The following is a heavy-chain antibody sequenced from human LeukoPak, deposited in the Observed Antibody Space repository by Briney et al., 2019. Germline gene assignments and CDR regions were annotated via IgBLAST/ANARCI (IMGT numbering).Heavy chain of an antibody. CDR1: GFTFSSYS. CDR3: ASRSMASDY. CDR2: ISSSSSTI. J-gene: IGHJ4*02. V-gene: IGHV3-48*01. D-gene: IGHD2/OR15-2a*01. Sequence: PGGSLRLSCAASGFTFSSYSMNWVRQAPGKGLEWVSYISSSSSTIYYADSVKGRFTISRDNSKNTLYLQMSSLRAEDTAVYYCASRSMASDYWGQGTLVTVSS.